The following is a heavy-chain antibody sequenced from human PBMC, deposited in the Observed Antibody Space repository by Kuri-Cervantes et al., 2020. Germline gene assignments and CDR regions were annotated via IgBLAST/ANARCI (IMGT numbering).Heavy chain of an antibody. D-gene: IGHD5-12*01. Sequence: GESLKISCAASGFTFSSYGMHWVRQAPGKGLEWVAVISYDGSNKYYADSVKGRFTISRDNAKNSLYLQMNSLRAEDTAVYYCARYLGYSGYGYFDYWGQGTLVTVSS. V-gene: IGHV3-30*03. CDR1: GFTFSSYG. CDR2: ISYDGSNK. CDR3: ARYLGYSGYGYFDY. J-gene: IGHJ4*02.